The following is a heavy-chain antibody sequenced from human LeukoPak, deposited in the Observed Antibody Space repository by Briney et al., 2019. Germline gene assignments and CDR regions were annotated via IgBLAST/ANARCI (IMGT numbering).Heavy chain of an antibody. CDR2: ILYDGTNK. D-gene: IGHD2-15*01. Sequence: PGRSLRLSCAVSGFTFSSYTIHWVRQAPGEGMGWVAVILYDGTNKFYAVSVKGRFTISRDNSKNTLYLQMNSLRAEDTAVYYCARRDGGSCLDYWGQGTLVTVSS. J-gene: IGHJ4*02. CDR1: GFTFSSYT. V-gene: IGHV3-30-3*01. CDR3: ARRDGGSCLDY.